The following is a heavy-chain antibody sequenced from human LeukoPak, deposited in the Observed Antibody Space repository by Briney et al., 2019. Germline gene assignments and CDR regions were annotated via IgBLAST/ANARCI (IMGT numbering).Heavy chain of an antibody. V-gene: IGHV1-46*01. CDR1: GYTFTSYY. Sequence: ASVTVSCKASGYTFTSYYMHWVRQAPGQGLEWMGIINPSGGSTSYAQKFQGRVTMTRDTSTSTVYMELSSLRSEDTAVYYCARDLMSGDFWSGYGFDYWGQGTLVTVSS. CDR2: INPSGGST. J-gene: IGHJ4*02. D-gene: IGHD3-3*01. CDR3: ARDLMSGDFWSGYGFDY.